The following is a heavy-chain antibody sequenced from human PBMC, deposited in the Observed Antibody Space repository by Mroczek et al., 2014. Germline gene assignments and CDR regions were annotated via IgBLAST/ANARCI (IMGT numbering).Heavy chain of an antibody. V-gene: IGHV4-34*01. CDR1: GGSFSGYY. J-gene: IGHJ1*01. D-gene: IGHD2-2*01. Sequence: QVQLQQWGAGLLKPSETLSLTCAVYGGSFSGYYWSWIRQPPGKGLEWIGEINHSGSTNYNLSLKSRVTISVDTSKNQFSLKLSSVTAADTAVYYCAKTIVVVPAAIEYFQHWGQGTLVTVSS. CDR3: AKTIVVVPAAIEYFQH. CDR2: INHSGST.